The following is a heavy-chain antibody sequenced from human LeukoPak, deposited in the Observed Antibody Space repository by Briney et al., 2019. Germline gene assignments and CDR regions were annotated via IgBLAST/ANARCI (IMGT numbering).Heavy chain of an antibody. CDR3: ARDLSWQQLSNFDY. CDR1: GFTFDDYG. V-gene: IGHV3-20*04. CDR2: INWNGGST. D-gene: IGHD6-13*01. Sequence: GGSLRLSCAASGFTFDDYGMSWVRQAPGKGLEWVSGINWNGGSTGYADSVKGRFTISRDNAKNSLYLQMNSLRAEDTALYYCARDLSWQQLSNFDYWGQGTLVTVSS. J-gene: IGHJ4*02.